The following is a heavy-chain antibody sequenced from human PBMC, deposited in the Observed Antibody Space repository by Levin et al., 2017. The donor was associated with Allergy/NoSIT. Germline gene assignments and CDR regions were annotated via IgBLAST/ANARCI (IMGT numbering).Heavy chain of an antibody. CDR2: ISSSSSYI. J-gene: IGHJ4*02. D-gene: IGHD5-18*01. Sequence: SGESLKISCAASGFTFSSYSMNWVRQAPGKGLEWVSSISSSSSYIYYADSVKGRFTISRDNAKNSLYLQMNSLRAEDTAVYYCARDPNVDTAIVSLDYYFDYWGQGTLVTVSS. CDR1: GFTFSSYS. CDR3: ARDPNVDTAIVSLDYYFDY. V-gene: IGHV3-21*01.